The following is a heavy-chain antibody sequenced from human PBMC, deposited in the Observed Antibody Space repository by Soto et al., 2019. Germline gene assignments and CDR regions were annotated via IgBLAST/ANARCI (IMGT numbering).Heavy chain of an antibody. Sequence: ASVNVSCKASNYTFTSFGISWVRQAPGQGLEWMGWINPYNDHTNYAQNFQGRVTMTTDTSTSTASMELRRLRSDDTAVYYCARDPYYSGSNLQVGYFDSWGQGTLVTVSS. CDR3: ARDPYYSGSNLQVGYFDS. D-gene: IGHD1-26*01. CDR2: INPYNDHT. CDR1: NYTFTSFG. V-gene: IGHV1-18*01. J-gene: IGHJ4*02.